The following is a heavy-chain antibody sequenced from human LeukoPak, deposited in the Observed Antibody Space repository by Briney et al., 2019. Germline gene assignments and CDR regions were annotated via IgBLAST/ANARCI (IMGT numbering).Heavy chain of an antibody. CDR1: GGTFSSYA. CDR2: IIPIFGTA. Sequence: SVKVSCKASGGTFSSYAISWVRQAPGQGLEWMGRIIPIFGTANYAQKFQGRVTITTDESTSTAYMELSSLRSEDTAVYYCATAIVVVPAALVRSYYMDVWGKGTTVTASS. V-gene: IGHV1-69*05. CDR3: ATAIVVVPAALVRSYYMDV. D-gene: IGHD2-2*01. J-gene: IGHJ6*03.